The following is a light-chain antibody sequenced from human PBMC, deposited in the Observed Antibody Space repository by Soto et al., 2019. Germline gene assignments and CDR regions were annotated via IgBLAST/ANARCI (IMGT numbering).Light chain of an antibody. J-gene: IGKJ1*01. Sequence: DIVMTQSPLSLPVTPGEPASISCRSSQSLPHSNGYNYLDWYLQKPGQSPQLLICMGSNRASGVPDRFSGSGSGTDFTLTISRVEAEDFGVYYCMQTLQSPWTFGQGTKVDIK. CDR2: MGS. CDR1: QSLPHSNGYNY. CDR3: MQTLQSPWT. V-gene: IGKV2-28*01.